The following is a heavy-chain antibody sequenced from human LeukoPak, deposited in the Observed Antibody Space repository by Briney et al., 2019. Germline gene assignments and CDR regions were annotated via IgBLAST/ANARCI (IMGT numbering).Heavy chain of an antibody. V-gene: IGHV4-59*01. CDR3: ARDRGYCSSTSCYWFDP. J-gene: IGHJ5*02. D-gene: IGHD2-2*01. CDR1: GGSISSYY. Sequence: SETLSLTCTVSGGSISSYYWSWIRQPPGKGLEWIGYIYYGGSTNYNPSLKSRVTISVDTSKNQFSLKLSSVTAADTDVYYCARDRGYCSSTSCYWFDPWGQGTLVTVSS. CDR2: IYYGGST.